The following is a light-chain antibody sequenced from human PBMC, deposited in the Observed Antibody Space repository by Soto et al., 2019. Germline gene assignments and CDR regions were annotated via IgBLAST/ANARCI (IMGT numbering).Light chain of an antibody. J-gene: IGKJ4*01. V-gene: IGKV1-12*01. CDR3: KQSKSFQLN. Sequence: DIQMTQSPSSLSASVGDRVTITCRASQDLDRWLAWYQQKPGEAPKVLIFATSSLQSGLPSRFSGGGSGTDFSLTISSLQPEDFETYYCKQSKSFQLNFGGGTKADIX. CDR2: ATS. CDR1: QDLDRW.